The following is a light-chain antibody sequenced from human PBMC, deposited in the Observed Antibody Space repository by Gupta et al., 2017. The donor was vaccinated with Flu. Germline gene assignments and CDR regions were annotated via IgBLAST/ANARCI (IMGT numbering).Light chain of an antibody. J-gene: IGLJ3*02. V-gene: IGLV1-44*01. CDR3: AAWDDSLNGPV. CDR2: SNN. CDR1: SSNIGSNT. Sequence: QSVLTQPPSASGTPGRRVPISCSGSSSNIGSNTVNWYQQLPGTAPKLLIYSNNQRPSGVPDRFSGSKSGTSASLAISGLQSEDEADYYCAAWDDSLNGPVFGGGTKLTVL.